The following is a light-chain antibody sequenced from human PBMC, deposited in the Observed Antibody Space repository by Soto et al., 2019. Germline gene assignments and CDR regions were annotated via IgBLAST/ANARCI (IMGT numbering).Light chain of an antibody. CDR3: SSYTLRNTLVL. V-gene: IGLV2-14*01. CDR2: EVS. J-gene: IGLJ2*01. CDR1: SSDVGGYNF. Sequence: QSALTQPASVSGSPGHSITISCTGTSSDVGGYNFVSWYQQHPGKAPRLIIYEVSSRPSGVSYRFSGSKSGNTASLTISGLQAEDEADYYCSSYTLRNTLVLFGGGTKVTVL.